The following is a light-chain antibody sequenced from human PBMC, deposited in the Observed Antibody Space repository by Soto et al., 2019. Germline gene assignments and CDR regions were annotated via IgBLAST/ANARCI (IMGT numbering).Light chain of an antibody. J-gene: IGKJ5*01. CDR2: EAS. CDR1: QGISTW. V-gene: IGKV1-5*01. Sequence: DIQMSQSPSTLSASVGDRVTITCRASQGISTWLAWYQQKPGKAPKLLIYEASSLERGVPSRFSASGSGTEFTLTISGLQPDDVASYYCQQDNSYPITFGQGTRLEI. CDR3: QQDNSYPIT.